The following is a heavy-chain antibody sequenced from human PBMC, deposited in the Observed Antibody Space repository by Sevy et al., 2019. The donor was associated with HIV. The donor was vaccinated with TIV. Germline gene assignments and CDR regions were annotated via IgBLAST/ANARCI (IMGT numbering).Heavy chain of an antibody. J-gene: IGHJ4*02. CDR3: AVPGFSGYDGVDQ. Sequence: ASVKVSCKASGYTFTSYSIHWVRQAPGQGLEWMGIINPSGGSTTYAQMFQGRVTLTRDKPTSKVFLELSSLGSDDTAVYYCAVPGFSGYDGVDQWGQGTLVTVSS. CDR2: INPSGGST. D-gene: IGHD5-12*01. CDR1: GYTFTSYS. V-gene: IGHV1-46*01.